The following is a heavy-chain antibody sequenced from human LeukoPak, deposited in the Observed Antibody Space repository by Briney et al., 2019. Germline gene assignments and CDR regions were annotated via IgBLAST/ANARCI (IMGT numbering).Heavy chain of an antibody. CDR2: INPSSGST. J-gene: IGHJ5*02. D-gene: IGHD1-26*01. Sequence: ASVKVSCKASGYTFTSYYMHWVRQAPGQGLEWMGIINPSSGSTSYAQKFQGRVTMTRDMSTGTVYMELSSLRSEDTAVYYCAREGGSYRWFDPWGQGTLVTVSS. CDR1: GYTFTSYY. V-gene: IGHV1-46*01. CDR3: AREGGSYRWFDP.